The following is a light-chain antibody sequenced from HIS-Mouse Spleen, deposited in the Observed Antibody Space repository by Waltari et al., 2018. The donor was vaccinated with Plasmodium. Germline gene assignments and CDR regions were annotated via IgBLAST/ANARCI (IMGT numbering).Light chain of an antibody. V-gene: IGKV3-20*01. CDR2: GAS. CDR3: QQYGSSPYT. Sequence: EIVLTQSPGTLSFSPGDRATLSCRASQSVSSSYLAWYQQKPGQAPRLLIYGASSRATGIPDRFSGSGSGTDFTLTISRLEPEDFAVYYCQQYGSSPYTFGQGTKLEIK. J-gene: IGKJ2*01. CDR1: QSVSSSY.